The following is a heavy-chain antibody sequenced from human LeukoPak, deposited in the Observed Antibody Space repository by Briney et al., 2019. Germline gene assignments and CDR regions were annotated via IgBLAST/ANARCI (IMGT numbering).Heavy chain of an antibody. CDR2: IYYSGST. CDR3: ARYNPPNSSGYYYGMDY. V-gene: IGHV4-31*03. D-gene: IGHD3-22*01. Sequence: SQTLSLTCTVSGGSISSGGYYWSWIRQHPGKGLEWIGYIYYSGSTYYNPSLKSRVTISVDTSKNQFSLKLSSVTAADTAVYYCARYNPPNSSGYYYGMDYWGQGTLVTVSS. CDR1: GGSISSGGYY. J-gene: IGHJ4*02.